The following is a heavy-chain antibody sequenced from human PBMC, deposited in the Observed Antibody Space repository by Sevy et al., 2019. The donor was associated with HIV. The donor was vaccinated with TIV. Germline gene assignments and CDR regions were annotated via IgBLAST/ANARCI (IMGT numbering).Heavy chain of an antibody. D-gene: IGHD6-13*01. CDR2: LKSDVYGGTV. V-gene: IGHV3-49*04. CDR3: TRWKAAQSIFDY. Sequence: GGSLRLSCTASGFTFGDYCMSWVRQAPGKGLEWVAFLKSDVYGGTVDHAATGRGRFVISSDDYKTIAYLQMNDLKTEDTCCYYCTRWKAAQSIFDYWGQGALVTVSS. J-gene: IGHJ4*02. CDR1: GFTFGDYC.